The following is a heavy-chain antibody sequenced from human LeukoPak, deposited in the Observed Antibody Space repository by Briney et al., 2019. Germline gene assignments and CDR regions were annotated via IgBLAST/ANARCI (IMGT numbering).Heavy chain of an antibody. CDR3: ASVPYGGSKYFDY. V-gene: IGHV1-2*02. CDR2: INPNSGGT. Sequence: ASVKASCKASGYTFTGYYMHWVRQAPGQGLEWMGWINPNSGGTNYAQKFQGRVTMTRDTSISTAYMELSRLRSDDTAVYYCASVPYGGSKYFDYWGQGTLVTVSS. D-gene: IGHD4-23*01. J-gene: IGHJ4*02. CDR1: GYTFTGYY.